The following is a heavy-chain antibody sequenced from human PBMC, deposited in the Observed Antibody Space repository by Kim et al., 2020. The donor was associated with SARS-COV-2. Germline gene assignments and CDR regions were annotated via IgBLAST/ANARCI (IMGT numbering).Heavy chain of an antibody. CDR2: IYYSGST. V-gene: IGHV4-39*01. CDR3: ASSRTEIDY. Sequence: SETLSLTCTVSGGSISSSSYYWGWIRQPPGKGLEWIGSIYYSGSTYYNPSLKSRVTISVDTSKNQFSLKLSSVTAADTAVYYCASSRTEIDYWGQGTLVTVSS. J-gene: IGHJ4*02. CDR1: GGSISSSSYY.